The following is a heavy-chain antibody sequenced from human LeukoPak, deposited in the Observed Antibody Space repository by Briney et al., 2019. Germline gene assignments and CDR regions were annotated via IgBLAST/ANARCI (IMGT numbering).Heavy chain of an antibody. CDR1: GGSISSSSYY. D-gene: IGHD6-19*01. V-gene: IGHV4-39*01. J-gene: IGHJ4*02. Sequence: PSETLSLTCTVSGGSISSSSYYWGWIRQPPGKGLEWIGSIYYSGSTYYNPSLKSRVTISVDASKNQFSLKLSSVTAADTAVYYCARHGYSSGWAIFDYWGQGTLVTVSS. CDR3: ARHGYSSGWAIFDY. CDR2: IYYSGST.